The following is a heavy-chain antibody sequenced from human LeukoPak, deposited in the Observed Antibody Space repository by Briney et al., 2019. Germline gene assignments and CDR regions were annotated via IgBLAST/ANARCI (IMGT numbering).Heavy chain of an antibody. CDR1: GGTFDNYA. D-gene: IGHD5-24*01. V-gene: IGHV1-69*04. CDR2: IIPILDVT. CDR3: ARGRDGYKLDS. J-gene: IGHJ5*01. Sequence: GASVKVSCEASGGTFDNYALNWVRQAPGQGLEWMGNIIPILDVTNYAQKFRGRLTFTTDESTNTAYMVLSSLRSEDTAIYYCARGRDGYKLDSWGQGTLVSVSS.